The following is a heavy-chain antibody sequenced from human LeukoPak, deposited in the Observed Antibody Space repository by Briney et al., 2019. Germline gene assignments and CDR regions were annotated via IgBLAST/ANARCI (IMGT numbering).Heavy chain of an antibody. CDR2: INPNSGGT. V-gene: IGHV1-2*02. D-gene: IGHD6-25*01. CDR1: GYTFTGYY. Sequence: ASVKVSCQGSGYTFTGYYMHWVRQAPGQGLEWMGWINPNSGGTNYAKKFQGRVTMTTDTTISTAYMELSRLRSDDTAVYYCASGVTAVYYYYYMDVWGKGTTVTVSS. CDR3: ASGVTAVYYYYYMDV. J-gene: IGHJ6*03.